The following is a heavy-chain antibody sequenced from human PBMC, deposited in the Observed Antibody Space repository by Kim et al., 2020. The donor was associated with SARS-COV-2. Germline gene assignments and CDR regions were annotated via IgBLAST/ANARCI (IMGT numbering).Heavy chain of an antibody. CDR3: ARDKHASRHFVGSRSRWFDP. CDR2: IYKSGHT. D-gene: IGHD3-10*01. Sequence: SETLSLTCTVSGDSISSDNYYWSWIRQPAGKGLEWIGRIYKSGHTNYNPSLKSRVAFSVDTSTNQFSLKLSSVTAADTAVYFCARDKHASRHFVGSRSRWFDPWGQGTLVIVSS. V-gene: IGHV4-61*02. CDR1: GDSISSDNYY. J-gene: IGHJ5*02.